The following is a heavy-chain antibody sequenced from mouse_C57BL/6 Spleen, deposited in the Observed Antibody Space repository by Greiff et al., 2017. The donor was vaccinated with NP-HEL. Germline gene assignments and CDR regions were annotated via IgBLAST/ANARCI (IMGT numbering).Heavy chain of an antibody. V-gene: IGHV1-82*01. CDR1: GYAFSSSW. J-gene: IGHJ3*01. D-gene: IGHD2-3*01. Sequence: VQLQQSGPELVKPGASVKISCKASGYAFSSSWMNWVKQRPGKGLEWIGRIYPGDGDTNYNGKFKGKATLTADKSSSTAYMQLSSLTSEDSAVYFCAPYEPWFAYWGQGTLVTVSA. CDR3: APYEPWFAY. CDR2: IYPGDGDT.